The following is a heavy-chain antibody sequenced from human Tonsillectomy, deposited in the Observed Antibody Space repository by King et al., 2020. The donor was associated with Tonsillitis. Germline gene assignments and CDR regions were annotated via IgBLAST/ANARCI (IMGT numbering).Heavy chain of an antibody. CDR1: GYSFNTYW. D-gene: IGHD3-16*02. V-gene: IGHV5-51*01. CDR3: ARHHIWGSYRYSRDAFDI. CDR2: IYPDDSNT. Sequence: AQLVQSGAEVKKPGESLKISCKGSGYSFNTYWIGWVRQMPGKGLEWMGIIYPDDSNTRYSPSFQGQVTISADKSISTAYLQWSSLKASDTAMYYCARHHIWGSYRYSRDAFDIWGQGTMVTVSS. J-gene: IGHJ3*02.